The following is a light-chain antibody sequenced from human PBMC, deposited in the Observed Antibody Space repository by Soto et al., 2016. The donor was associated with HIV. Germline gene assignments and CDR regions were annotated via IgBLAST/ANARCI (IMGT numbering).Light chain of an antibody. V-gene: IGKV1-5*03. Sequence: DIQMTQSPSSLSASAGDRVTITCRASQSVGRWLGWLQQKPGKVPKLLIYKAPSLKSGAPSRFSGSGSGTDFTLTINGLQADDSATYYCQQYDSFPWTFGQGTKVEI. J-gene: IGKJ1*01. CDR1: QSVGRW. CDR3: QQYDSFPWT. CDR2: KAP.